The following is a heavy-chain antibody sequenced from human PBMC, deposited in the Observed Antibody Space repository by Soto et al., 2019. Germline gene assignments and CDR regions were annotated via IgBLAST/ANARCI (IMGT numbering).Heavy chain of an antibody. V-gene: IGHV4-59*08. CDR3: ARQGRPTAGMGWFDP. J-gene: IGHJ5*02. CDR2: IYYSGIT. CDR1: GVSISSYY. D-gene: IGHD1-1*01. Sequence: SETLSLTCTVSGVSISSYYWSWIRQPPGKGLEWIGYIYYSGITNYNPSLKSRVTISVDTAKNQVSLKMASVTAADTAIYYCARQGRPTAGMGWFDPWGPGTLVTVSS.